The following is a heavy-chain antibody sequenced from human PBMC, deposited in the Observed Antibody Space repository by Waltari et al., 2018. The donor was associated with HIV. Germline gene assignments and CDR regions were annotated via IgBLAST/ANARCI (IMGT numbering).Heavy chain of an antibody. V-gene: IGHV1-46*01. CDR1: GYTFTRYK. J-gene: IGHJ4*02. D-gene: IGHD2-21*02. CDR2: IDPSGGST. Sequence: QLVQSGAEVKKPGASVKVSCKASGYTFTRYKIYWVRQAPGQGLEWMGVIDPSGGSTNYAQNFQGRVTITRDTSTSTVYMEMSSLRYEDTAIYYCARAFCGGDRPPGNYWGQGTLVTVSS. CDR3: ARAFCGGDRPPGNY.